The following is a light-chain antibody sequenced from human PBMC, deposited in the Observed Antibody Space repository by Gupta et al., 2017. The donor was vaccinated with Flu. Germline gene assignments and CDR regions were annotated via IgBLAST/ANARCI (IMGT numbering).Light chain of an antibody. CDR3: QSYDSSLTREV. CDR1: SSNIGAGHD. Sequence: QSVLTQLPSVSGAPGQRVTTSCTGSSSNIGAGHDVHWYQQLPGTAPKLLIYGNSNRPAGVPDRFSCSKSGTSASLAITGLQAEDEADYYCQSYDSSLTREVFGSGTKVTVL. J-gene: IGLJ1*01. CDR2: GNS. V-gene: IGLV1-40*01.